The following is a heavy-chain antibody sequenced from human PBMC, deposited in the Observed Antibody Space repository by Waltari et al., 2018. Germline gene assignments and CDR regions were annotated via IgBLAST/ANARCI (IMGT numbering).Heavy chain of an antibody. V-gene: IGHV1-18*01. Sequence: QVQLVQSGAEVKKPGASVKVSCKASGYTFTSYGISWVRQAPGQGLEWMGWISAYNGNTNYAQKVQGRVTMTTDTSTSTAYMELRSLRSDDTAVYYCARDETGSGYPYYYGMDVWGQGTTVTVSS. J-gene: IGHJ6*02. CDR3: ARDETGSGYPYYYGMDV. D-gene: IGHD3-22*01. CDR2: ISAYNGNT. CDR1: GYTFTSYG.